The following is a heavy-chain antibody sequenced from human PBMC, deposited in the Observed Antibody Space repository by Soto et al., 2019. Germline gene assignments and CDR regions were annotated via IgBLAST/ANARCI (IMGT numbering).Heavy chain of an antibody. CDR3: ARGFSSSWFNWFDP. J-gene: IGHJ5*02. Sequence: SETLSLTCAVYDGSFSGYYWSWIRQPPGKGLEWIGEINHSGSTNYNPSLKSRVTISVDTSKDQFSLKLSSVTAADTAVYYCARGFSSSWFNWFDPWGQGTLVTVSS. CDR2: INHSGST. V-gene: IGHV4-34*01. CDR1: DGSFSGYY. D-gene: IGHD6-13*01.